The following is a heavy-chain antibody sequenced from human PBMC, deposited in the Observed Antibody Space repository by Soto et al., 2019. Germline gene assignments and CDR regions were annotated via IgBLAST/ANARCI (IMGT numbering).Heavy chain of an antibody. J-gene: IGHJ5*02. Sequence: LRLSCAASGFAFDDYVMHWVRQPPGRGLEWVSGITWNGGTIRYVDSVKGRFTISRGNAENSLYLQMNSLRPEDTAVYYCAKGGSAALIAPSGRDNWFDPWGQGTQGTVSS. CDR2: ITWNGGTI. D-gene: IGHD6-13*01. CDR3: AKGGSAALIAPSGRDNWFDP. CDR1: GFAFDDYV. V-gene: IGHV3-9*01.